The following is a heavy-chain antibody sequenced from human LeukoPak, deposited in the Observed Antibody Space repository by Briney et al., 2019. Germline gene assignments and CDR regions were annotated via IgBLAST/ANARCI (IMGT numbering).Heavy chain of an antibody. Sequence: LRLSCAASGFTFSSYGMHWVRQAPGKGLEWIGSIDYSGSTYYNPSLKSRVTISVDTSKNQFSLKLSSVTAADTAVYYCARHYCTGGPCYLDYWGQGTLGTVSS. CDR2: IDYSGST. D-gene: IGHD2-8*02. V-gene: IGHV4-39*01. CDR3: ARHYCTGGPCYLDY. CDR1: GFTFSSYG. J-gene: IGHJ4*02.